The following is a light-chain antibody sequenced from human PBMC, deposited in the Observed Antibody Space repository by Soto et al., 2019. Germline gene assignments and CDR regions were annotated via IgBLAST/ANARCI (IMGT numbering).Light chain of an antibody. CDR1: QSISSY. CDR3: QQSYSTPLDT. J-gene: IGKJ2*01. V-gene: IGKV1-39*01. CDR2: AAS. Sequence: DIQMTQSPSSLSASVGDRVTITCRASQSISSYLNWYQQKPGKAPKLLIYAASSLQGGVPSRFSGSGSGTDVPLTISRLQPEDFAAYYCQQSYSTPLDTFGQGTQLEIK.